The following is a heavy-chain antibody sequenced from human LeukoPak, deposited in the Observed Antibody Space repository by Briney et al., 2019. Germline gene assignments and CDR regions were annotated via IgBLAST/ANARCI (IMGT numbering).Heavy chain of an antibody. CDR1: GFTFSSCG. D-gene: IGHD3-3*01. CDR3: AKTFYDFWSGDYYYVDV. V-gene: IGHV3-30*02. CDR2: IRYDGSNK. Sequence: GGSLRLSCAASGFTFSSCGMHWVRQAPGKGLEWVAFIRYDGSNKYYADSVKGRFTISRDNSKNTLYLQMNSLRAEDTAVYYCAKTFYDFWSGDYYYVDVWGKGTTVTV. J-gene: IGHJ6*03.